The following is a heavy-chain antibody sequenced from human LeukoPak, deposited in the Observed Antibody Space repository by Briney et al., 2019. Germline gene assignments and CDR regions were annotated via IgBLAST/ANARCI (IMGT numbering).Heavy chain of an antibody. CDR2: IYSGGST. V-gene: IGHV3-53*05. CDR1: GFTVSSNC. CDR3: ARDSSSSGGYYYGMDV. J-gene: IGHJ6*02. D-gene: IGHD6-6*01. Sequence: PGGSLRLSCAASGFTVSSNCMSWVRQAPGKGLEWVSVIYSGGSTYYADSVKGRFTISRDNSKNTLYPQMNSLRAEDTAVYYCARDSSSSGGYYYGMDVWGQGTTVTVSS.